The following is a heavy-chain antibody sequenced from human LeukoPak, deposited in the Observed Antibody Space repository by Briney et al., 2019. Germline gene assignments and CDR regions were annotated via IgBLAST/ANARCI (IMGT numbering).Heavy chain of an antibody. Sequence: GGSLRLSCAASGFTLSSYAMNWVRQAPGKGLEWVSAICSNDNNTYYANSVKGRFTISRDNSKNTLSLQLNSLRAEDTAVYYCAKGTSSSCYSAPNYWGQGTLVTVSS. CDR2: ICSNDNNT. V-gene: IGHV3-23*01. CDR3: AKGTSSSCYSAPNY. D-gene: IGHD2-15*01. CDR1: GFTLSSYA. J-gene: IGHJ4*02.